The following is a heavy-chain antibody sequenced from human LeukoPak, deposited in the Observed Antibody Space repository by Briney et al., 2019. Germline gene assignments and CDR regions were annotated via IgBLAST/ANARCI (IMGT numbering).Heavy chain of an antibody. CDR3: ARDRELGY. D-gene: IGHD3-10*01. Sequence: SETLSLTCTVSGGSISSYYWSWIRQPPGKGLEWIGYIYYSGSTNYNPSLKSRVTISVDTSKNQFSLKLSSVTAADTAVYYCARDRELGYWGQGTLVTVSS. CDR2: IYYSGST. V-gene: IGHV4-59*01. J-gene: IGHJ4*02. CDR1: GGSISSYY.